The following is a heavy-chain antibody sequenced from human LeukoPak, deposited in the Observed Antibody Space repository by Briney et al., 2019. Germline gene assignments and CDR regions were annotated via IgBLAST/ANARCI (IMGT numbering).Heavy chain of an antibody. CDR1: GYTFTSYG. Sequence: ASVKVSCKASGYTFTSYGISWVRQAPGQGLEWMGWISAYNGNTNYAQKLQGRVTMTTDTSTSTAYMELRSLRSDDTAVYYCARALPYYDSSGYDAFDIWGQGTMVTVSS. V-gene: IGHV1-18*01. J-gene: IGHJ3*02. CDR2: ISAYNGNT. D-gene: IGHD3-22*01. CDR3: ARALPYYDSSGYDAFDI.